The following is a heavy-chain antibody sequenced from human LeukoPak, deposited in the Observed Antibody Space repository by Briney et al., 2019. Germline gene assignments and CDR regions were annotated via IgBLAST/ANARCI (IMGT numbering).Heavy chain of an antibody. V-gene: IGHV3-23*01. CDR1: GFTFSSYA. Sequence: GGSLRLSCAASGFTFSSYAMRWVRQAPGKGLEWVSAISGTGGSTYYADSVKGRFTISRDNSKNTLYLQMNSLRAEDTAVYYCATDTGMTPAYYGMDVWGQGTTVTVSS. CDR3: ATDTGMTPAYYGMDV. D-gene: IGHD5-18*01. J-gene: IGHJ6*02. CDR2: ISGTGGST.